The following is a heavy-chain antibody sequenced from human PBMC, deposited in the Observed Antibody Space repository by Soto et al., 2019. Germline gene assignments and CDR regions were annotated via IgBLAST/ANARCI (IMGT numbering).Heavy chain of an antibody. CDR1: GGTFSSYA. CDR3: ARDVVVVPAAPPDYYYYGMDV. V-gene: IGHV1-69*13. J-gene: IGHJ6*02. D-gene: IGHD2-2*01. CDR2: IIPIFGTA. Sequence: SVTVSCKASGGTFSSYAISWVRQAPGQGLEWMGGIIPIFGTANYAQKFQGRVTITADESTSTAYMELSSLRSEDTAVYYCARDVVVVPAAPPDYYYYGMDVWGQGTTVTVSS.